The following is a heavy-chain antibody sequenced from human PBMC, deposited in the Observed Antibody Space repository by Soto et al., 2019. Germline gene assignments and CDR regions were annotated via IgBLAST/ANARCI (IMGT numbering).Heavy chain of an antibody. D-gene: IGHD6-13*01. Sequence: GGSLRLSCAASGFTFSSYGMHWVRQAPGKGLEWVAVISYDGRNKYYADTVKGRYTISRDNSKNTLYLKMNRQRAEETDVYYCAIVSWYEVRSLDYWGQGTLVTVSS. CDR1: GFTFSSYG. V-gene: IGHV3-30*03. CDR3: AIVSWYEVRSLDY. J-gene: IGHJ4*02. CDR2: ISYDGRNK.